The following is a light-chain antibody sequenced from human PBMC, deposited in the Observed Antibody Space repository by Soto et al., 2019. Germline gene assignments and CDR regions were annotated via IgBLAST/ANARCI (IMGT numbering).Light chain of an antibody. CDR1: QSLGTN. V-gene: IGKV3-11*01. CDR2: EAS. J-gene: IGKJ5*01. Sequence: EIVLTQSPATLSLSPGDRANLSCRASQSLGTNLAWYQHKPGQAPSLLIYEASNRATGIPARFSGSGSGTDFSLTINSLEPEDFAVYYCQQRYNWPPVTFGQGTRLEIK. CDR3: QQRYNWPPVT.